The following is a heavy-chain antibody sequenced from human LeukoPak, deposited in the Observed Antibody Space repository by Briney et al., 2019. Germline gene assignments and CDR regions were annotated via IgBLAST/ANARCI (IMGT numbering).Heavy chain of an antibody. V-gene: IGHV4-39*07. CDR1: GGSISSSSYY. CDR2: IYYSGST. J-gene: IGHJ3*02. D-gene: IGHD6-13*01. CDR3: ASGKLQQLVQDAFDI. Sequence: PSETLSLTCTVSGGSISSSSYYWGWIRQPPGKGLEWIGSIYYSGSTYYNPSLKSRVTISVDTSKNQFSLKLSSVTAADTAVYYCASGKLQQLVQDAFDIWGQGTMVTVSS.